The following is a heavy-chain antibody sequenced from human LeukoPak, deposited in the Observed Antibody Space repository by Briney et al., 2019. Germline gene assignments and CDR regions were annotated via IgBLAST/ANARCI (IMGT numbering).Heavy chain of an antibody. CDR1: GFTFSTYA. Sequence: PGGSLRLSCAASGFTFSTYAMHWVRQAPGKGLEWVAVISYDGSSKYYADSVKGRFTISRDNSKTPLYLKMNSLRAADTAVYYCARARSSYGYGDAFDISGQGTMLTVSS. CDR3: ARARSSYGYGDAFDI. J-gene: IGHJ3*02. V-gene: IGHV3-30*04. CDR2: ISYDGSSK. D-gene: IGHD5-18*01.